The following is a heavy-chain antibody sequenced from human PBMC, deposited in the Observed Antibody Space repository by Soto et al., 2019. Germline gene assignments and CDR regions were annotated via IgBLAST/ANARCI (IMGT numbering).Heavy chain of an antibody. Sequence: SETLSLTCAVSGHSISSDYYWGWIRQPPGKGLEWIGSIYHSGSTYYNPSLKSRVTISVDTSKNQFSLKLSSVTAADTAVYYCARASIGYSHGPFDYWGQGTLVTVSS. D-gene: IGHD5-18*01. CDR3: ARASIGYSHGPFDY. CDR2: IYHSGST. J-gene: IGHJ4*02. CDR1: GHSISSDYY. V-gene: IGHV4-38-2*01.